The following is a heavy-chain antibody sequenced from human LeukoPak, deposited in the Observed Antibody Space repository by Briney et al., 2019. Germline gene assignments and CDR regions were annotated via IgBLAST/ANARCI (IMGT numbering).Heavy chain of an antibody. Sequence: GGSLRLSCAASGFTVSSNYMSWVRQAPGKGLEWVSVIYSGGSTYYADSVKGRFTISRDNSKNTLYLQMNSLRAEDTAVYYCARSRRGYSYGFDYWGQGTLVTVSS. V-gene: IGHV3-53*01. J-gene: IGHJ4*02. CDR3: ARSRRGYSYGFDY. CDR2: IYSGGST. CDR1: GFTVSSNY. D-gene: IGHD5-18*01.